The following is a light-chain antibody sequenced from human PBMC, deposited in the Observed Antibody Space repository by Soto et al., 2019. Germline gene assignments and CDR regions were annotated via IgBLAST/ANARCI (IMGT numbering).Light chain of an antibody. CDR2: AVS. Sequence: QSVLTQPASVSGSPGQSITISCSGTSSDIGSYNHVAWYQQFPGKSPKLMIYAVSDRPSGVSDRFSGSKSGITASLTISGLQTEDGADYYCSSYTDRQSYLFGTGTKVTV. J-gene: IGLJ1*01. CDR1: SSDIGSYNH. CDR3: SSYTDRQSYL. V-gene: IGLV2-14*03.